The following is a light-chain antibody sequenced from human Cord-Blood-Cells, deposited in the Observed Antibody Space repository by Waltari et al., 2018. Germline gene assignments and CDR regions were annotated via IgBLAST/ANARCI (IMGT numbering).Light chain of an antibody. V-gene: IGLV2-8*01. J-gene: IGLJ1*01. CDR3: SSYVGSNNV. CDR1: SSDAGGYNY. Sequence: QSALTQPPSASGSPGQSVTISCTGTSSDAGGYNYVSWYQQHPGKAPKLMIYEVSKRPSGVPDRFSGSKSGNTASLTVSGLQAEDEADYYCSSYVGSNNVFGTGTKVTVL. CDR2: EVS.